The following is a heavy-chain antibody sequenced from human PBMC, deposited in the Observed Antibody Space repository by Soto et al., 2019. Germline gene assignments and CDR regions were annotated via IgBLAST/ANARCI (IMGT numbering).Heavy chain of an antibody. J-gene: IGHJ6*02. V-gene: IGHV1-18*01. CDR1: GYTFTSYG. Sequence: QVQLVQSGAEVKKPGASVKVSCKASGYTFTSYGISWVRQAPGQGLEWMGWISAYNGNTNYAQKLQGRVTMTTDTSTRTAHMVLGSMRSDDTAVYYCARDEGLFDYYYYGMDVWGQGTTVTVSS. CDR2: ISAYNGNT. CDR3: ARDEGLFDYYYYGMDV. D-gene: IGHD3-10*02.